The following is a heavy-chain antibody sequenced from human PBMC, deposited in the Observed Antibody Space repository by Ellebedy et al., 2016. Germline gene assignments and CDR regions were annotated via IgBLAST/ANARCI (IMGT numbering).Heavy chain of an antibody. D-gene: IGHD3-16*01. CDR1: GFSLSTSGMC. J-gene: IGHJ3*02. Sequence: SGPTLVKPTQTLTLTCTFSGFSLSTSGMCVSWIRQPPGKALEWLARIDWDDDKYYSTSLKTRLTISKDTSKNQVVLTMTNMDPVDTATYYCAHESPSYDYVWGSFSVAFDIWGQGTMVTVSS. CDR2: IDWDDDK. V-gene: IGHV2-70*12. CDR3: AHESPSYDYVWGSFSVAFDI.